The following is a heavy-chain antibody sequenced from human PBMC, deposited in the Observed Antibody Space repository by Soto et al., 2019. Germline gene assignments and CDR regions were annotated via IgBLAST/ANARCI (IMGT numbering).Heavy chain of an antibody. CDR3: ATRGYCSSTSCYHGAFDI. Sequence: GASVKVSCKASGYTFTSYGISWVRQAPGQGLEWMGWISAYSGNTNYAQKLQGRVTMTTDTSTSTAYMELRSLRSDDTAVYYCATRGYCSSTSCYHGAFDIWGQGTMVTVSS. CDR1: GYTFTSYG. CDR2: ISAYSGNT. D-gene: IGHD2-2*01. V-gene: IGHV1-18*01. J-gene: IGHJ3*02.